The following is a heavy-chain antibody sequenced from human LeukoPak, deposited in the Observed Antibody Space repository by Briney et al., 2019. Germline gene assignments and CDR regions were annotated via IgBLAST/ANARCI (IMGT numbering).Heavy chain of an antibody. CDR2: IIPIFGTA. CDR3: AREPSHDAFDI. Sequence: ASVRVSCKASGGTFSSYAISWVRQAPGQGLEWMGGIIPIFGTANYAQKFQGRVTITTDESTSTAYMELSSLRSEDTAVYYCAREPSHDAFDIWGQGTMVTVSS. CDR1: GGTFSSYA. J-gene: IGHJ3*02. V-gene: IGHV1-69*05.